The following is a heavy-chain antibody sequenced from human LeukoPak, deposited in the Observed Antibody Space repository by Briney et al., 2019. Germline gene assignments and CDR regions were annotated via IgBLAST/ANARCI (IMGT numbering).Heavy chain of an antibody. CDR2: ISNSGSTI. V-gene: IGHV3-48*03. CDR3: ARGPSGSMDY. D-gene: IGHD2/OR15-2a*01. Sequence: GGSLRLSCASSGFTYRSYEKNWVRQAPGKGLEWVSYISNSGSTIYYADSLKGRFTISRDNAKNPLNLQMNSLRAEDTAVSYCARGPSGSMDYWGQGTLVTVSS. J-gene: IGHJ4*02. CDR1: GFTYRSYE.